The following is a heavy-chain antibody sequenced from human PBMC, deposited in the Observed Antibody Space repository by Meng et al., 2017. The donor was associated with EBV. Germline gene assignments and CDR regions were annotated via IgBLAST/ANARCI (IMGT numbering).Heavy chain of an antibody. CDR1: GFSFTSYA. V-gene: IGHV1-18*01. J-gene: IGHJ4*02. CDR2: FSAYNGNT. CDR3: ARGLDYFDY. Sequence: QVQAVQSGAEVKKPGASVKVSCKVSGFSFTSYAMHWVRQAPGQRLEWMGWFSAYNGNTNYAQKLQGRVTMTTDTSTSTAYMELRSLRSDDTAVYYCARGLDYFDYWGQGTLVTVSS.